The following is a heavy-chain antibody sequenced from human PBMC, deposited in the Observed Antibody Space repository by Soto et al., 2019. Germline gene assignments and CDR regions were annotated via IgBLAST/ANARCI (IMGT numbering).Heavy chain of an antibody. Sequence: TLSLTCTVSGGSISSGGYYWSWIRQHPGKGLEWIGYIDYSGSTYYNPSLKSRVIILLDTSRNQFSLKLSSVTAADTAVHYCARGRYGGDAFDIWGQGTMVTVSS. D-gene: IGHD4-17*01. CDR1: GGSISSGGYY. V-gene: IGHV4-31*03. J-gene: IGHJ3*02. CDR3: ARGRYGGDAFDI. CDR2: IDYSGST.